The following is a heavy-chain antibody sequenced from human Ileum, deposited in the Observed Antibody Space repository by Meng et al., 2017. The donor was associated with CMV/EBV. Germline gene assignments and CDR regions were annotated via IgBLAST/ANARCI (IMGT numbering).Heavy chain of an antibody. CDR2: INTNTGNP. V-gene: IGHV7-4-1*02. CDR1: GYSFITYG. D-gene: IGHD5-24*01. J-gene: IGHJ4*02. CDR3: TRGDGDHSSKFDY. Sequence: QVQLVQSGSELREPWASVKSSCKTSGYSFITYGINWVRQAPGQRLEWMGWINTNTGNPTYAQDFTGRFVFSLDTSVSTTYLQINSLRTEDSAVYYCTRGDGDHSSKFDYWGQGTLVTVSS.